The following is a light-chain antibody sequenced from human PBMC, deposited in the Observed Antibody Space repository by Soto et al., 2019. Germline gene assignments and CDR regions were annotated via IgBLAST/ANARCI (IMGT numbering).Light chain of an antibody. CDR2: EVT. CDR3: SSYTSSATRV. J-gene: IGLJ3*02. V-gene: IGLV2-14*01. Sequence: QSALTQPASVSGSPGQSITISCTGTSNDVGGYNFVSWYQQHPGTAPKLMIYEVTNRPSGVSNRFSGSKSGNTASLTISGLQAEDEADYYCSSYTSSATRVFGGGTKVTVL. CDR1: SNDVGGYNF.